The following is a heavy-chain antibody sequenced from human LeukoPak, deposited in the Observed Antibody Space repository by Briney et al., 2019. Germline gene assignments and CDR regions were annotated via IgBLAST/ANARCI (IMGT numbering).Heavy chain of an antibody. CDR2: ISGSGGST. J-gene: IGHJ4*02. CDR3: ATTTTAPRGY. D-gene: IGHD4-17*01. Sequence: GRSLRLSCAASGFTFSSYAMSWVRQAPGKGLEWVSAISGSGGSTYYADSVKGRFTISRDNSKNTLYLQMNSLRAEDTAVYYCATTTTAPRGYWGQGTLVTVSS. CDR1: GFTFSSYA. V-gene: IGHV3-23*01.